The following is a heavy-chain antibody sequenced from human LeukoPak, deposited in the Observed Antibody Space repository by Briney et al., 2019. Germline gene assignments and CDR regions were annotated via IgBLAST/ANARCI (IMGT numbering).Heavy chain of an antibody. Sequence: GGSLRLSCAASGFTFSSYWMHWVRQAPGKGLVWVSRINSDGSSTSYADSVKGRFTISRDNAKNALYLQMNSLRAEDTAVYYCAREGYYDSSGYYGIGYWGQGTLVTVSS. CDR2: INSDGSST. V-gene: IGHV3-74*01. CDR1: GFTFSSYW. D-gene: IGHD3-22*01. J-gene: IGHJ4*02. CDR3: AREGYYDSSGYYGIGY.